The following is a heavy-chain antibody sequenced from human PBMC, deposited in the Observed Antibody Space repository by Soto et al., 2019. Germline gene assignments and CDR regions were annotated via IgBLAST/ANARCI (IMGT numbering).Heavy chain of an antibody. CDR1: GYSFTGYY. Sequence: ASVTVSCKASGYSFTGYYIHWVRQAPGQGLEWMGWINPDSGATNYAQNFQGRVTLTSHTSISTASMDLTSLTSDDTAVYYCARGNYGTGGYPFPYFDYWGQGTLVTVSS. J-gene: IGHJ4*02. CDR2: INPDSGAT. V-gene: IGHV1-2*02. D-gene: IGHD2-8*02. CDR3: ARGNYGTGGYPFPYFDY.